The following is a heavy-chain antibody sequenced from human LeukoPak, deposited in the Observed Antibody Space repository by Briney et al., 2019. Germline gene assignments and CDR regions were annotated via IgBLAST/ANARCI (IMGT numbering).Heavy chain of an antibody. CDR3: AKGAVVITPYYFDY. CDR2: ISGSGGST. Sequence: GGSLRLSCVASGFAFSSYWMNWVRQAPGKGLEWVSAISGSGGSTYYADSVKGRFTISRDNSKNTLYLQMNSLRAEDTAVYYCAKGAVVITPYYFDYWGQGTLVTVSS. V-gene: IGHV3-23*01. CDR1: GFAFSSYW. D-gene: IGHD3-22*01. J-gene: IGHJ4*02.